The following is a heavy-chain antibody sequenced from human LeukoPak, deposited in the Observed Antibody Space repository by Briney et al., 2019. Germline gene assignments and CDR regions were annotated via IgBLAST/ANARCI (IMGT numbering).Heavy chain of an antibody. Sequence: PSETLSLTCTVSDDSLSRYYWSWVRQPAGKGLEWIGRLDTSGNTHYNPSLKSRVTMSVDTSRNQFPLRLTSVTAADTAVYYCARGGDCPDYWAQGTLVTVSS. V-gene: IGHV4-4*07. CDR1: DDSLSRYY. CDR3: ARGGDCPDY. J-gene: IGHJ4*02. CDR2: LDTSGNT. D-gene: IGHD2-21*02.